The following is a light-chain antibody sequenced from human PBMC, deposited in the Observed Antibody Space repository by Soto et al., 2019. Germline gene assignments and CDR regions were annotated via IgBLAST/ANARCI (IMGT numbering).Light chain of an antibody. CDR1: QSASSY. Sequence: EIVLTQSPVTLSLSPGDRATLSCRASQSASSYLACYQQKPGQSPRLLIYDASNRATGIPARFSGSGSGTEFTLTISSLEPEDFAVYYCQQRSNWPSTFGGETKVEIK. V-gene: IGKV3-11*01. CDR3: QQRSNWPST. J-gene: IGKJ4*01. CDR2: DAS.